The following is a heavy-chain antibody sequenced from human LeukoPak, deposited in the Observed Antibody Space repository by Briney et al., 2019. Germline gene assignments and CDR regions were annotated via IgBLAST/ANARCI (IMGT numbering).Heavy chain of an antibody. CDR1: GGSFSDYY. J-gene: IGHJ4*02. Sequence: SETLSLTCAVYGGSFSDYYWNWIRQPPGKGLEWIGEINHSGSTNYNPSLKSRVTISVDTSKNQFSLKLSSVTAADTAVYYCARGAGYSSSSEDYYFDYWGQGTLVTVSS. CDR3: ARGAGYSSSSEDYYFDY. D-gene: IGHD6-6*01. V-gene: IGHV4-34*01. CDR2: INHSGST.